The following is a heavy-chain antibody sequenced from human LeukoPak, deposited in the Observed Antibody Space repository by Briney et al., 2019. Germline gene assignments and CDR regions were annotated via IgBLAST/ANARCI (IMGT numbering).Heavy chain of an antibody. J-gene: IGHJ4*02. V-gene: IGHV3-43*01. Sequence: PGGSLRLSCAASGFTFDDYTMHWVRQAPGKGLEWVSLISWDGGSTYYADSVKGRFTIPRDNSKNSLYLQMNSLRTEDTALYYCAKETTGPYYFDYWGQGTLVTVSS. CDR3: AKETTGPYYFDY. D-gene: IGHD4-17*01. CDR2: ISWDGGST. CDR1: GFTFDDYT.